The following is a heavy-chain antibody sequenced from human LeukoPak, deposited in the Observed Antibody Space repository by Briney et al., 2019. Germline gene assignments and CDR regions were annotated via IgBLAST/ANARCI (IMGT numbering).Heavy chain of an antibody. CDR1: GFTFSNAW. V-gene: IGHV3-15*01. J-gene: IGHJ4*02. Sequence: PGGSLRLSCAASGFTFSNAWMSWVRQAPGKGLEWVGRIKSKTDGGTTDYAARVKGRFTISRDDSKNTPYLRMNSLKTEDTAVYYCTTTHYDYVWGSYRYNVIFDYWGQGTLVTVSS. CDR2: IKSKTDGGTT. D-gene: IGHD3-16*02. CDR3: TTTHYDYVWGSYRYNVIFDY.